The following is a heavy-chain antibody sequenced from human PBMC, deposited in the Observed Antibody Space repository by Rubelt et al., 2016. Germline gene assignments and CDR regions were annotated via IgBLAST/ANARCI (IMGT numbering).Heavy chain of an antibody. J-gene: IGHJ4*02. CDR3: ATHRLIIDITVAGNFAF. CDR2: MFYGGRT. Sequence: QVQLQQWGAGLLKPSETLSLTCAVYGGSISSCTFYWGWIRQPPGKGLEWIGSMFYGGRTYYSPSLKSRVGISVETSKNRFSLKLNSVTAADTAVYYCATHRLIIDITVAGNFAFWGQGALVTVSS. CDR1: GGSISSCTFY. V-gene: IGHV4-39*01. D-gene: IGHD6-19*01.